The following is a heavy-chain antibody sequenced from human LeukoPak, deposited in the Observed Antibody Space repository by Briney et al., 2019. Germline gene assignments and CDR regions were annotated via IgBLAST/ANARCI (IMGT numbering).Heavy chain of an antibody. CDR2: IYYSGST. CDR1: GGSISSGGYY. CDR3: ARGYNWNYAHPFDY. J-gene: IGHJ4*02. Sequence: TSQTLSLTCTVSGGSISSGGYYWSWIRQHPGKGLEWNGYIYYSGSTYYNPSLKSRVTISVDTSKNQFSLKLSSVTAADTAVYYCARGYNWNYAHPFDYWGQGTLVTVSS. D-gene: IGHD1-7*01. V-gene: IGHV4-31*03.